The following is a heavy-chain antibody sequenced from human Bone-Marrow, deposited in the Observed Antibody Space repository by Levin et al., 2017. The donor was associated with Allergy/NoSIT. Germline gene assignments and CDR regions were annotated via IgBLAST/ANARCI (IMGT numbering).Heavy chain of an antibody. D-gene: IGHD4-23*01. CDR1: GYTFTGYY. CDR3: ARDYGGNRPYYYYGMDV. Sequence: GESLKISCKASGYTFTGYYMHWVRQAPGQGLEWMGWINPNSGGTNYAQKFQGRVTMTRDTSISTAYMELSRLRSDDTAVYYCARDYGGNRPYYYYGMDVWGQGTTVTVSS. CDR2: INPNSGGT. V-gene: IGHV1-2*02. J-gene: IGHJ6*02.